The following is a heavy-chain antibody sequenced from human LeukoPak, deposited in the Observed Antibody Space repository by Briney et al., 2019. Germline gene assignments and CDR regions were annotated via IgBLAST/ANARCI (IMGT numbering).Heavy chain of an antibody. CDR1: GFTFSSYG. D-gene: IGHD3-22*01. V-gene: IGHV3-33*01. J-gene: IGHJ4*02. CDR2: IWYDGSNK. Sequence: GGSLRLSCAASGFTFSSYGMHWVRQAPGKGLEWVAVIWYDGSNKYYADSVKGRFTISRDNSKNTLSLQMNSLRAEDTAVYYCAREPPDSSGYYYYFDYWGQGTLVTVSS. CDR3: AREPPDSSGYYYYFDY.